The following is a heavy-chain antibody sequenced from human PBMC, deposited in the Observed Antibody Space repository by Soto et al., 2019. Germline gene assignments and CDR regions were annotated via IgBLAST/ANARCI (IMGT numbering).Heavy chain of an antibody. CDR1: GFTFSSYS. CDR2: ISSSSSYI. J-gene: IGHJ6*03. D-gene: IGHD4-17*01. CDR3: ARRGSGYGDYATIYYDNMDG. Sequence: PGGSLRLSCAASGFTFSSYSMDWVRQAPGKGLEWVSSISSSSSYIYYADSVKGRFTISRDNSKNTLYLQMNSLRAEDTAVYYCARRGSGYGDYATIYYDNMDGSGKGTTVTVSS. V-gene: IGHV3-21*01.